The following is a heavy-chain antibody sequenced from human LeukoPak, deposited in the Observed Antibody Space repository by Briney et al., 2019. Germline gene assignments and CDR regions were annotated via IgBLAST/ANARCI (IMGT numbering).Heavy chain of an antibody. Sequence: GGSLRLSCAASGFTFSSYWMSWVRQAPGKGLEWVANIKQDGSEKYYVDSVKGRFTISRDNAKNSLYLQMNSLRAEDTAVYYCARDLGYCSSTSCGAFDIWGQGTMVTVSS. CDR3: ARDLGYCSSTSCGAFDI. CDR1: GFTFSSYW. CDR2: IKQDGSEK. J-gene: IGHJ3*02. V-gene: IGHV3-7*01. D-gene: IGHD2-2*01.